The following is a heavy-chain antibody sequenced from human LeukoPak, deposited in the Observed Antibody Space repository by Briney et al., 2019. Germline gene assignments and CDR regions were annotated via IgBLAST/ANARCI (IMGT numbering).Heavy chain of an antibody. J-gene: IGHJ4*02. Sequence: GGSLRLSCAASGFTFSSYWMSWVRQAPGKGLEGVAIITYDGSSKYYADSVEGRFTISRDQSKNTLYLQMNSLRPEDTAIYYCAREKRSGYYPGYWGQGTLVTVSS. D-gene: IGHD3-3*01. CDR3: AREKRSGYYPGY. CDR1: GFTFSSYW. V-gene: IGHV3-30-3*01. CDR2: ITYDGSSK.